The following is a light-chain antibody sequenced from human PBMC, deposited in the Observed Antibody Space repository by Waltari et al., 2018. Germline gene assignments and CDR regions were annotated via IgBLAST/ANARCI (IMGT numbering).Light chain of an antibody. J-gene: IGLJ1*01. CDR3: QVWDSNSDHYV. V-gene: IGLV3-21*02. CDR1: KVGTKR. CDR2: DDS. Sequence: YVLTQPPSVSVAPGQTATITCGGDKVGTKRLHRYQQRPGQAPVLVVYDDSDRPSGIPERFSGSNSGDTATLTISRVEAGDEADYYCQVWDSNSDHYVFGTGTTVTVL.